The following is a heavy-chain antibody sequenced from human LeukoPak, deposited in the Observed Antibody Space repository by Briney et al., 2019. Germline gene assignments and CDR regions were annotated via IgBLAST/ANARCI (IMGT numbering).Heavy chain of an antibody. CDR1: GGSFSDYY. J-gene: IGHJ5*02. CDR3: ARTIAVTSTPVWFDP. Sequence: SETLSLTCAVYGGSFSDYYWSWIRQPPGKGLEWIGEINHSGSTNYNPSLKSRATISVDTSKSQFSLMLSSVTAADTAVYYCARTIAVTSTPVWFDPWGQGTLVPVSS. D-gene: IGHD6-19*01. V-gene: IGHV4-34*01. CDR2: INHSGST.